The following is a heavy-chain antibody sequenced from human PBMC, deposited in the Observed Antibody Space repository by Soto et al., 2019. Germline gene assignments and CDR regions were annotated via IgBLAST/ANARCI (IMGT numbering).Heavy chain of an antibody. CDR2: INPNSGGT. D-gene: IGHD6-13*01. Sequence: GASVKVSCKASGYTFTGYYMHWVRQAPGQGLEWMGWINPNSGGTNYAQKFQGWVTMTRDTSISAAYMELSRLRSDDTAVYYCARRAAADLYYFDYWGQGTLVTVS. CDR1: GYTFTGYY. J-gene: IGHJ4*02. V-gene: IGHV1-2*04. CDR3: ARRAAADLYYFDY.